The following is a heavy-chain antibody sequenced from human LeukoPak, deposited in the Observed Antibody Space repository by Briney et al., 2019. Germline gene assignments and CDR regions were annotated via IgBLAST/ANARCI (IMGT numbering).Heavy chain of an antibody. D-gene: IGHD3-3*01. Sequence: SETLSLTCTVSGGSISSYYWSWIRQPPGKGLEWIGYIYYSGSTNYNPSLKSRVTISVDTSKNQFSLKLSSVTAADTAMYYCARPFWSGYSYGMDVWGQGTAVTVSS. V-gene: IGHV4-59*08. CDR3: ARPFWSGYSYGMDV. CDR2: IYYSGST. J-gene: IGHJ6*02. CDR1: GGSISSYY.